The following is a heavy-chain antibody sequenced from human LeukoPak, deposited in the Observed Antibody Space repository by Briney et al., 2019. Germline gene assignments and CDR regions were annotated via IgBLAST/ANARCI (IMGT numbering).Heavy chain of an antibody. Sequence: PGGSLRLSCAASGFTFSSYEMNWVRQAPGKGLEWVSYISSSGSTIYYADSVKGRFTISRDNAKNSLYLQMNSLRAEDTAVYYCASVEYYYDSSGYSPLWGQGTLVTVSS. CDR1: GFTFSSYE. CDR3: ASVEYYYDSSGYSPL. J-gene: IGHJ4*02. D-gene: IGHD3-22*01. V-gene: IGHV3-48*03. CDR2: ISSSGSTI.